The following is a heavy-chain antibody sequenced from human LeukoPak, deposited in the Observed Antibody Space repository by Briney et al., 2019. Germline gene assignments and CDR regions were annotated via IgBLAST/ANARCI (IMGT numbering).Heavy chain of an antibody. Sequence: GGSLRLSCAASGFTVSSNYMSWVRQAPGKGLEWVSVIYSGGSTYYADSVKGRFTISRDNSKNTLYLQMNSLRAEDTAVYYCASGVRGVPFDYWGQGTLVTVSS. J-gene: IGHJ4*02. D-gene: IGHD3-10*02. V-gene: IGHV3-53*01. CDR2: IYSGGST. CDR1: GFTVSSNY. CDR3: ASGVRGVPFDY.